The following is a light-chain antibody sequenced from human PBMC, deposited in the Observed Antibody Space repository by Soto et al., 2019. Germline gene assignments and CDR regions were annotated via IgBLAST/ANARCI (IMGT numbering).Light chain of an antibody. CDR1: HAIRNA. CDR2: AAS. CDR3: LHHNSYPYA. J-gene: IGKJ2*01. V-gene: IGKV1-17*01. Sequence: DIQMTQSPSSLSASVGNRVTITCRASHAIRNALGWYQQKPGKAPKRLISAASSLQGVVPSRFSVCGSGTQFTLTISSLQPEDCATYYCLHHNSYPYAFGQGTRLEIK.